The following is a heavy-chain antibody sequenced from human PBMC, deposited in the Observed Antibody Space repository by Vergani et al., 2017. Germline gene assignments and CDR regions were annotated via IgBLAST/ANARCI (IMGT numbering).Heavy chain of an antibody. V-gene: IGHV4-39*01. CDR1: GGSISSSSYY. CDR3: ARRVGDYFDY. D-gene: IGHD5/OR15-5a*01. CDR2: IYYSGST. Sequence: QLQLQESGPGLVKPSETLSLTCTVSGGSISSSSYYWGWIRQPPGKGLEWIGSIYYSGSTYYNPSLKSRVTISVDTSKNQFCLKLSSVTAADTAVYYCARRVGDYFDYWGQGTLVTVSS. J-gene: IGHJ4*02.